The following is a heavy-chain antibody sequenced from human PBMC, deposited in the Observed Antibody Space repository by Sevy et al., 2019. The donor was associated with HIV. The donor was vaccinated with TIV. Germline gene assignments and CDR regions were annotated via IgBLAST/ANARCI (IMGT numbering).Heavy chain of an antibody. CDR2: ISGYNGYT. V-gene: IGHV1-18*01. J-gene: IGHJ5*02. CDR3: AKEGKNIRSWFDP. D-gene: IGHD3-3*02. CDR1: GYSFTNYG. Sequence: AGPSVKVSCKASGYSFTNYGIGWVRQAPGQGLEWMGWISGYNGYTNYAQNLQGRVTMTTDTSTSTAYMELRSLRSDDTAIYYCAKEGKNIRSWFDPWGQGTLVTVSS.